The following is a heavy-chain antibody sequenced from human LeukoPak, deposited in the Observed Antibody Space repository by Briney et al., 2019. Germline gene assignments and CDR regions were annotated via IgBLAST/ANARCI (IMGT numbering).Heavy chain of an antibody. J-gene: IGHJ4*02. V-gene: IGHV3-30*02. CDR3: ARGVNYAFDY. D-gene: IGHD1-7*01. CDR1: GFTFSSYG. Sequence: GGSLRLSCAASGFTFSSYGMHWVRQAPGKGLEWVAFIQNDGITKFYADSVKGRFTISRDDSKKTLYLQMDSLRPDDTAVYYCARGVNYAFDYWGQGTPVTVSS. CDR2: IQNDGITK.